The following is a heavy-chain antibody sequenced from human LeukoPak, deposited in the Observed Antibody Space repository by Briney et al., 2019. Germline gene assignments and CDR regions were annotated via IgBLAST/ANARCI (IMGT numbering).Heavy chain of an antibody. J-gene: IGHJ4*02. CDR2: MSPNNGDT. D-gene: IGHD7-27*01. CDR3: ARNPPRTGDFNS. Sequence: ASVKVSCKTSGYTFTNYDINWVRQATGQGLEWLGWMSPNNGDTGYAQKFQGRVTMTRDTSTDTAYMELSGLTSEDTAVYYCARNPPRTGDFNSWGQGALVTVSS. CDR1: GYTFTNYD. V-gene: IGHV1-8*01.